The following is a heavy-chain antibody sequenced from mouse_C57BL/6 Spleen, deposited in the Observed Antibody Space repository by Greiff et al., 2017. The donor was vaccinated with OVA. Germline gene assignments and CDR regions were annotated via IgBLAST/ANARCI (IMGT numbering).Heavy chain of an antibody. CDR1: GYAFSSSW. D-gene: IGHD4-1*01. Sequence: QVQLKESGPELVKPGASVKISCKASGYAFSSSWMNWVKQRPGKGLEWIGRIYPGDGDTNYNGKFKGKATLTADKSSSTDYMQLSSLTSEDSAVYFCAAPWDDYFDYWGQGTTLTVSS. V-gene: IGHV1-82*01. CDR3: AAPWDDYFDY. CDR2: IYPGDGDT. J-gene: IGHJ2*01.